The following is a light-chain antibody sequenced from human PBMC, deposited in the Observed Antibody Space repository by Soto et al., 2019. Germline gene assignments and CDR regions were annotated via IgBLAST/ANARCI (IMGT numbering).Light chain of an antibody. J-gene: IGLJ1*01. Sequence: QSVLTQPPSVSGAPGQRVTISCTGSSSNIGAGYDVHWYQQLPGTAPKPLIYGNSNRPSGVPDRFSGSKSGTSASLAITGLQAEDEADYYRQSYDSSLSGSKVFGTGTKVTVL. CDR1: SSNIGAGYD. V-gene: IGLV1-40*01. CDR2: GNS. CDR3: QSYDSSLSGSKV.